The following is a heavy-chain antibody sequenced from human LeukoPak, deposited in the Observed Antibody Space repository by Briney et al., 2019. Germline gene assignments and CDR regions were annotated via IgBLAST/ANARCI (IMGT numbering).Heavy chain of an antibody. Sequence: XGYTFTGYXXXXXRQAXGQGXEWMGWINPNSGGTNYAQKFQGRVTMTRDTSISTAYMELSRLRSDDTAVYYCARVDQFDYWGQGTLVTVSS. CDR2: INPNSGGT. V-gene: IGHV1-2*02. D-gene: IGHD3/OR15-3a*01. CDR1: GYTFTGYX. CDR3: ARVDQFDY. J-gene: IGHJ4*02.